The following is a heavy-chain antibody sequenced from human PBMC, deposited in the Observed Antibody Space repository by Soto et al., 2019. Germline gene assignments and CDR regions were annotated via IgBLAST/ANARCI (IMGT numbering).Heavy chain of an antibody. Sequence: GALRLSCAASGFTFSDYYMSWIRQAPGKGLKWVSYIDSRGDTIHYADSVKGRFTISRDNAKNSLYLQMNSLSAEDTAVYYCARSPLRYYSDTSGYHFVHWCHGPRFTVSS. CDR1: GFTFSDYY. J-gene: IGHJ4*01. CDR2: IDSRGDTI. V-gene: IGHV3-11*01. CDR3: ARSPLRYYSDTSGYHFVH. D-gene: IGHD3-22*01.